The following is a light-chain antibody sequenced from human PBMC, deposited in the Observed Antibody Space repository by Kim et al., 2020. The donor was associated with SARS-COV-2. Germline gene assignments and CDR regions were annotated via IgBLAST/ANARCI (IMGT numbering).Light chain of an antibody. CDR2: LNSDGSH. V-gene: IGLV4-69*01. Sequence: SVKLTCTLSSGHSSYAIAWHQQQPEKGPRYLMKLNSDGSHSKGDGIPDRFSGSSSGAERYLTISSLQSDDEADYYCQTWGTGIQGVFGGGTQLTVL. CDR1: SGHSSYA. J-gene: IGLJ3*02. CDR3: QTWGTGIQGV.